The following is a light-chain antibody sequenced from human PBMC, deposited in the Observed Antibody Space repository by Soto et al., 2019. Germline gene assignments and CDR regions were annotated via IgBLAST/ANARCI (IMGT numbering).Light chain of an antibody. Sequence: IVMTQSPATLSVSPGETATLSCRASQSVSSNLAWYQQKPGQAPRLLIYDASNRATGIPARFSGSGSGTDFTLTISSLEPEDFAVYYCQQRSNWPPITFGQGTRLEI. CDR3: QQRSNWPPIT. CDR1: QSVSSN. CDR2: DAS. J-gene: IGKJ5*01. V-gene: IGKV3-11*01.